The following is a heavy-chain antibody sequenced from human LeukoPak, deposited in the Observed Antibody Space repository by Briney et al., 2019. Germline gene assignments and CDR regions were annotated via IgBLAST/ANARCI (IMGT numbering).Heavy chain of an antibody. CDR2: ISGSGGST. J-gene: IGHJ4*02. CDR1: GFTFSGFA. V-gene: IGHV3-23*01. CDR3: ARLWVEGLSTRGDY. Sequence: PGGSLRLSCAASGFTFSGFAMSWVRQAPGKGLEWVSAISGSGGSTYYADSVKGRFTISRDNAKNSLYLQMNSLRAEDTAVYYCARLWVEGLSTRGDYWGQGTLVTVSS. D-gene: IGHD2-15*01.